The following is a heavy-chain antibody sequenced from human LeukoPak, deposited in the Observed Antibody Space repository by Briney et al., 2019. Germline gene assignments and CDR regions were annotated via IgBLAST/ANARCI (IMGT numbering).Heavy chain of an antibody. J-gene: IGHJ6*03. CDR3: AKEGYSSSSAIYYYYYYMDV. Sequence: GGSLRLSCAASGFTFDDYAMHWVRQAPGKGLEWVSGISWNSGSIGYADSVKSRFTISRDNAKNSLYLQMNSLRAEDTALYYCAKEGYSSSSAIYYYYYYMDVWGKGTTVTVSS. V-gene: IGHV3-9*01. CDR1: GFTFDDYA. CDR2: ISWNSGSI. D-gene: IGHD6-6*01.